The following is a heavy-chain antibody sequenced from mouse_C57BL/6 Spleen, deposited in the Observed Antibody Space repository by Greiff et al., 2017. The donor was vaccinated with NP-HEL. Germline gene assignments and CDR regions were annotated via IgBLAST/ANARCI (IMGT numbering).Heavy chain of an antibody. V-gene: IGHV5-17*01. CDR3: ARGDDGYPFDY. CDR1: GFTFSDYG. D-gene: IGHD2-3*01. CDR2: ISSGSSTI. J-gene: IGHJ2*01. Sequence: EVKLMESGGGLVKPGGSLKLSCAASGFTFSDYGMHWVRQAPEKGLEWVAYISSGSSTIYYADTVKGRFTISRDNAKNTLFLQMTSLRSEDTAMYYCARGDDGYPFDYWGQGTTLTVSS.